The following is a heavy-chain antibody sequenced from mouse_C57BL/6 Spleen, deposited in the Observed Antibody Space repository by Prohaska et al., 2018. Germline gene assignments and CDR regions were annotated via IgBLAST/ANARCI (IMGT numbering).Heavy chain of an antibody. V-gene: IGHV8-8*01. CDR2: IWWDDYK. D-gene: IGHD1-1*01. Sequence: QVTLKESGPGILQPSQTLSLTCSFSGFSLSTFGMGVGWIRQPSGTGLEWLAHIWWDDYKYYNPALKSRLTISKDTSKNQVFLKIANVDTADTATYYCARIGYYGSSYEDAMDYWGQGTSVTVSS. CDR1: GFSLSTFGMG. J-gene: IGHJ4*01. CDR3: ARIGYYGSSYEDAMDY.